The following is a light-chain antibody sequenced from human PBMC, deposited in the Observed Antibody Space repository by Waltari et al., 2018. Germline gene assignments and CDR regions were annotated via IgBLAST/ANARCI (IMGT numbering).Light chain of an antibody. J-gene: IGKJ4*01. CDR1: QSVGTY. CDR2: DAS. CDR3: QQRRDWPLT. Sequence: EIVLTQSPAILSFSLGERATLSCRASQSVGTYLAWHQQRPGQSPRLLIYDASYRATGIPARFSGSGSETDFTLTISSLQPEDFAVYYCQQRRDWPLTFGGGTRVQI. V-gene: IGKV3-11*01.